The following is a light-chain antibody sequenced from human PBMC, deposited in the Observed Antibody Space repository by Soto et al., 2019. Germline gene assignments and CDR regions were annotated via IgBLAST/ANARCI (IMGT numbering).Light chain of an antibody. J-gene: IGKJ4*01. V-gene: IGKV3-11*01. CDR3: QQSSNWPLLS. CDR1: QSVITS. CDR2: DAS. Sequence: IVLTQSPATLALAPGERATLSCRASQSVITSLSWYQQKPGQAPRLLIYDASKRATGIPARFSGCGSGTDFTLTINSLEYDDFAVYYCQQSSNWPLLSFGGGNKVEIK.